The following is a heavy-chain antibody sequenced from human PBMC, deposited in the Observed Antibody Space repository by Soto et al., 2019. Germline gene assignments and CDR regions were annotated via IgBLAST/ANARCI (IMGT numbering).Heavy chain of an antibody. CDR2: A. V-gene: IGHV1-69*06. Sequence: ANYAQKFQGRVTMTADKSTSKAYMELSSLRAEDTAVYYCARDLPDNYYDTSGQHWYLDLWGRGTLVTVAS. D-gene: IGHD3-22*01. J-gene: IGHJ2*01. CDR3: ARDLPDNYYDTSGQHWYLDL.